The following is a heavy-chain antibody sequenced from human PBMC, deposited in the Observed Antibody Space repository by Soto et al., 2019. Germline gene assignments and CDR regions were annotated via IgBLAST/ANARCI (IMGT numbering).Heavy chain of an antibody. V-gene: IGHV1-46*03. CDR2: INPAGGST. CDR1: GYTFISYY. D-gene: IGHD2-2*03. Sequence: ASVKVSCKASGYTFISYYLHWVRQAPGQGLEWMGIINPAGGSTSYAQKFQGRVAMTRDTSTSTVYMELSSLDDTAFFFCASGYPPTDQVGNLAVAHWGQGTLVTVSS. CDR3: ASGYPPTDQVGNLAVAH. J-gene: IGHJ4*02.